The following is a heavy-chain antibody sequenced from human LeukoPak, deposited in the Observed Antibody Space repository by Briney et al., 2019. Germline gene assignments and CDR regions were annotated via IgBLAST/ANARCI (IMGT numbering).Heavy chain of an antibody. Sequence: GASVKVSCKASGYIFSGYDMHWLRQAPGQGLEWVGWINPNSGGADYAQKFQGRVTMTRDTSISTDDMELSRLRSDDAAVYDCARDQGYCSGGRCYGWFGPWGQGTLVTVSS. D-gene: IGHD2-15*01. CDR2: INPNSGGA. CDR3: ARDQGYCSGGRCYGWFGP. J-gene: IGHJ5*02. CDR1: GYIFSGYD. V-gene: IGHV1-2*02.